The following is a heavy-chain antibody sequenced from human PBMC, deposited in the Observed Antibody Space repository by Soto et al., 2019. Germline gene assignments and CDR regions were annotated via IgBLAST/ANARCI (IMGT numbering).Heavy chain of an antibody. D-gene: IGHD2-15*01. J-gene: IGHJ5*02. CDR1: DGANSGDC. V-gene: IGHV4-59*08. CDR2: IYSSGST. Sequence: SETQSQTGTVSDGANSGDCRSWIRQPQGKGLEWIGYIYSSGSTNYNPSLKSRVTISVDTSKTQFSLKLSSVTAADTAVYYCARLRRSYRYCSGASCHPNWFDPWGQGTLVTVSS. CDR3: ARLRRSYRYCSGASCHPNWFDP.